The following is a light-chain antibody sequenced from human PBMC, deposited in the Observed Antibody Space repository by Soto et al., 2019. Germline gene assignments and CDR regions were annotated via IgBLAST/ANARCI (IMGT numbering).Light chain of an antibody. Sequence: QSALTQPPSASGSPGQSVTISCTGTSSDVGGYNYVSWYQQYPGKAPKLMIYEVSNRPSGVSNRFSGSKSGYTASLTISGLQAEDEADYYCNSYTSSSTDVFGTGTKLTVL. J-gene: IGLJ1*01. V-gene: IGLV2-14*01. CDR1: SSDVGGYNY. CDR2: EVS. CDR3: NSYTSSSTDV.